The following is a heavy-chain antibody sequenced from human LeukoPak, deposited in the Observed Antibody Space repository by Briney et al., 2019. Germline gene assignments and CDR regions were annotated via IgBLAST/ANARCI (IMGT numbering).Heavy chain of an antibody. D-gene: IGHD1-26*01. CDR2: IYYSGST. CDR3: ARDFEGGFGGSYDY. CDR1: GGSISSSSYY. V-gene: IGHV4-39*07. J-gene: IGHJ4*02. Sequence: SETLSLTCTVSGGSISSSSYYWGWIRQPPGKGLEWIGSIYYSGSTYYNPSLKSRVTISVDTSKNQFSLKLSSVTAADTAVYYCARDFEGGFGGSYDYWGQGTLITVSS.